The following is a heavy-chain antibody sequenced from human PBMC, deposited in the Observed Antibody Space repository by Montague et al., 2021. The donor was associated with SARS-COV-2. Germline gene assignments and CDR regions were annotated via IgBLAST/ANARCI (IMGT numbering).Heavy chain of an antibody. CDR3: SSDVPYDTLGP. V-gene: IGHV4-59*01. Sequence: SETLSLTCTVSGGSLSPSYWFWIRQPPGQGLEWICHIYFSGAANYYPSSKSRVAISVDTSKNKISLKLKYVTAADTAVYYCSSDVPYDTLGPWGQGTLVTVSP. D-gene: IGHD3-9*01. CDR2: IYFSGAA. CDR1: GGSLSPSY. J-gene: IGHJ5*02.